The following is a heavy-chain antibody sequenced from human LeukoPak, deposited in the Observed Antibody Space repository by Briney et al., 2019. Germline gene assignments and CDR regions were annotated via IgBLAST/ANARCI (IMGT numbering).Heavy chain of an antibody. Sequence: GGSLRLSCAASGFTFDDYAMHWVRQAPGKGLEWVSGIYWNSSIIDYAHSVKRRFTISRDHAKNPLYLQMNSLRAEDTALYYYAKDRVAVAGRDYYYYGMDVWGQGTTVTVSS. D-gene: IGHD6-19*01. V-gene: IGHV3-9*01. CDR3: AKDRVAVAGRDYYYYGMDV. CDR2: IYWNSSII. J-gene: IGHJ6*02. CDR1: GFTFDDYA.